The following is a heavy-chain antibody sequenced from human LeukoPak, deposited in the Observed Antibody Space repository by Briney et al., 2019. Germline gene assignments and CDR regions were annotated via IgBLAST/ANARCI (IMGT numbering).Heavy chain of an antibody. Sequence: GGSLRLSCAASGFTVSSNYMSWVRQAPGKGLEWVSVIYSGGSTYYADSVKGRFTISRDNSKNTLYLQMNSLRAEDTAVYYCARALFGGYNYWGIDYWGQGTLVTVSS. D-gene: IGHD5-24*01. CDR2: IYSGGST. V-gene: IGHV3-66*01. J-gene: IGHJ4*02. CDR1: GFTVSSNY. CDR3: ARALFGGYNYWGIDY.